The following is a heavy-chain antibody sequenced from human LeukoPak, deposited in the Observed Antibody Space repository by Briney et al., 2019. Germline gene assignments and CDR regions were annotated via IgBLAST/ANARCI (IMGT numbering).Heavy chain of an antibody. CDR3: ARDGYEGRYSSSSEDY. CDR1: GGTFSSYA. D-gene: IGHD6-6*01. Sequence: GASVKVSCKASGGTFSSYAISWVRQAPGQGLEWMGGIIPIFGTANYAQKFQGRVTITADKSTSTAYMELSSLRSEDTAVYYCARDGYEGRYSSSSEDYWGQGTLVTVSS. J-gene: IGHJ4*02. CDR2: IIPIFGTA. V-gene: IGHV1-69*06.